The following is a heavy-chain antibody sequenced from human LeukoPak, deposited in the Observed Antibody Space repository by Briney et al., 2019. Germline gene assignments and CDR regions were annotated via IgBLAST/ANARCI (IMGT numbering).Heavy chain of an antibody. CDR3: ARSADSSGFPYY. CDR1: GFTFSSYA. Sequence: GGSLRLSCAASGFTFSSYAMSWVRQARGKGLEWVSAISGSGGSTYYADSVKGRFTISRDNSKNTLYLQMNSLRAEDTAVYYCARSADSSGFPYYWGQGTLVTVSS. CDR2: ISGSGGST. D-gene: IGHD3-22*01. J-gene: IGHJ4*02. V-gene: IGHV3-23*01.